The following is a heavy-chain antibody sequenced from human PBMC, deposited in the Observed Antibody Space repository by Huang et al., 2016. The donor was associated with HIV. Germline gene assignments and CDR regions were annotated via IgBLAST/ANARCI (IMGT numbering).Heavy chain of an antibody. CDR1: GGSFRNYC. CDR2: INHSGRT. CDR3: ARVEINTLTGYFSSFDN. J-gene: IGHJ4*02. V-gene: IGHV4-34*01. D-gene: IGHD3-9*01. Sequence: QVHLQQWGAGLLKPSEALSLTCAVYGGSFRNYCWSWIRQPPGKGLEWIGEINHSGRTSYSPSLKSRVTISVDTSKNQFSLKLSSVTAADTAVYYCARVEINTLTGYFSSFDNWGQGTLVTVSS.